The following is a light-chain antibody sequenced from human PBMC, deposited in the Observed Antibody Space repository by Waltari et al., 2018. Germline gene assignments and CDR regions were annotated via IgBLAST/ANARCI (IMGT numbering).Light chain of an antibody. CDR3: SSYTRSTSVV. J-gene: IGLJ2*01. Sequence: QSALSQPASVSGSPGQSITISCTGSSSDIGPYKYVTWLQQYPSKAPKLMIYDVTERPSGVSNRFSGSKSGNTASLTISGLQAEDEADYYCSSYTRSTSVVFGGGTKLTVL. CDR2: DVT. CDR1: SSDIGPYKY. V-gene: IGLV2-14*01.